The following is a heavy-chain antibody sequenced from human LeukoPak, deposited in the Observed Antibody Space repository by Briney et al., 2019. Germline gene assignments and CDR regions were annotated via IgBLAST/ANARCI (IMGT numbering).Heavy chain of an antibody. J-gene: IGHJ4*02. V-gene: IGHV3-74*01. Sequence: GGSLRLSCAASGFTFSSYWMHWVRHAPGKGLVWVSRINSDGSSTSYADSVKGRFTISRDNAKNTLYLQMNSLRAEDTAVYYCARVAAAGWSYYFDYWGQGTLVTVSS. CDR3: ARVAAAGWSYYFDY. CDR1: GFTFSSYW. CDR2: INSDGSST. D-gene: IGHD6-13*01.